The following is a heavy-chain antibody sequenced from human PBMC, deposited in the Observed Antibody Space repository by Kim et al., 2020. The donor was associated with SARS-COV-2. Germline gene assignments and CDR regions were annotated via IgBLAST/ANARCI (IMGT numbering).Heavy chain of an antibody. D-gene: IGHD3-22*01. CDR3: ARDRTPFYYYDSSGYYKTSFDY. CDR1: GGTFSGYA. V-gene: IGHV1-69*06. J-gene: IGHJ4*02. CDR2: IIPIFGTA. Sequence: SVKVSCKASGGTFSGYAISWVRQAPGQGLEWMGGIIPIFGTANYAQKFQGRVTITADKSTSTAYMELSSLRSEDTAVYYCARDRTPFYYYDSSGYYKTSFDYWGQGTLVTVSS.